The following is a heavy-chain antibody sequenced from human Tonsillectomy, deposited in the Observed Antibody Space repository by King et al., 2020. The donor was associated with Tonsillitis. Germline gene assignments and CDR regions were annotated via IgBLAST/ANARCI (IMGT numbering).Heavy chain of an antibody. V-gene: IGHV3-7*01. CDR3: ARGGWLDYYYGMDV. CDR2: IKQDGGEK. Sequence: VQLVESGGGLVQPGGSLRLSCAASEFTLSKYWMSWVRQAPGKGREWVANIKQDGGEKYYVDSVKGRYTISRDNAKNSLYLQMNSLRAEDTAVYYGARGGWLDYYYGMDVWGQGTTVTVSS. D-gene: IGHD5-12*01. J-gene: IGHJ6*02. CDR1: EFTLSKYW.